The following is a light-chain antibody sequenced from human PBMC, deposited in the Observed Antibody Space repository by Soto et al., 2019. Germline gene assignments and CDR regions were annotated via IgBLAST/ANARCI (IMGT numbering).Light chain of an antibody. J-gene: IGLJ2*01. CDR2: LNSDGSH. CDR1: SGHSSYA. V-gene: IGLV4-69*01. CDR3: QTWDTGIGV. Sequence: QLVLTQSPSASASLGASVKLTCTLSSGHSSYAIAWHQQQPEKGPRYLMNLNSDGSHTKGDGIPDRFSGSSSGAERYLSISSLQSEDEADYYCQTWDTGIGVFGGGTKLTVL.